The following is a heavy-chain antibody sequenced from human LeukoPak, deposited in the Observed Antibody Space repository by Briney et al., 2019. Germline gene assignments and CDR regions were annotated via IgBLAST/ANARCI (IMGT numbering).Heavy chain of an antibody. V-gene: IGHV1-18*01. Sequence: ASVKVSCKASGYTFTSYGISWVRQAPGQGLEWMGWISAYNGNTNYAQKLQGRVTMTTDTSTSTAYMELRSLRSDDTAVYYCAREVVLRYFDWLPYPKTDGAFDIWGQGTMVTVSS. CDR1: GYTFTSYG. J-gene: IGHJ3*02. CDR2: ISAYNGNT. D-gene: IGHD3-9*01. CDR3: AREVVLRYFDWLPYPKTDGAFDI.